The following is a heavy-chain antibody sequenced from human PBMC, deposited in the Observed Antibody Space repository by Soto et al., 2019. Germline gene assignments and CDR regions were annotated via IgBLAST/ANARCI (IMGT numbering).Heavy chain of an antibody. Sequence: PSETLSLTCTVSGGSISSYYWSWIRQPPGKGLEWIGYIYYSGSTNYNPSLKRRVTISVDTSKNQFSLKLSSVTAADTAVYYCARLSPISLRLRLHYDSSGYYFDYWGQGTLVTVSS. D-gene: IGHD3-22*01. V-gene: IGHV4-59*01. CDR1: GGSISSYY. J-gene: IGHJ4*02. CDR2: IYYSGST. CDR3: ARLSPISLRLRLHYDSSGYYFDY.